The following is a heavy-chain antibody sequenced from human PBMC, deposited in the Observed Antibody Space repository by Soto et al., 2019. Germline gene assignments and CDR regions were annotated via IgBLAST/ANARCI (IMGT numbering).Heavy chain of an antibody. Sequence: GGSLRLSCAASGFTFSSYAMHWVRQAPGKGLEWVAVISYDGSNKYYADSVKGRFTISRDNSENTLYLQMNSLRAEDTAVYYCARDSPPPFPGIDYWGQGTLVTVSS. CDR3: ARDSPPPFPGIDY. J-gene: IGHJ4*02. CDR2: ISYDGSNK. V-gene: IGHV3-30-3*01. CDR1: GFTFSSYA.